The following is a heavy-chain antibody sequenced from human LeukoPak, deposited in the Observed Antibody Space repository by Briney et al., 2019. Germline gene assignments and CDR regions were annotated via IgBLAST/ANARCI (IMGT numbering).Heavy chain of an antibody. V-gene: IGHV3-53*01. Sequence: GGSLRLSCAASGFTVSSNYMSWVRQAPGKGLEWVSVIYSGGSTYYADSVKGRFTISRDNSKNTLYLQMNSLRAEDTAVYYCAKDLVRGAAKADYWGQGTLVTVSS. CDR2: IYSGGST. CDR3: AKDLVRGAAKADY. D-gene: IGHD3-10*02. J-gene: IGHJ4*02. CDR1: GFTVSSNY.